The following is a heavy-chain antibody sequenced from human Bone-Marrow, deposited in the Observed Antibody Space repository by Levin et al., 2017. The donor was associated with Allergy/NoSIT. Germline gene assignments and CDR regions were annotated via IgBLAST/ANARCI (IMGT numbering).Heavy chain of an antibody. CDR1: GYTFSDYF. D-gene: IGHD6-19*01. CDR3: ARLPNGQWLERNNYFDH. J-gene: IGHJ4*02. V-gene: IGHV1-2*02. Sequence: GESLKISCQASGYTFSDYFTHWVRQAPGQGLEWMGWVNPNSGGTNYAHHLQGRVTMTSDTSSTTAYMELKSLISDDTAVYYCARLPNGQWLERNNYFDHWGQGTLVTVSS. CDR2: VNPNSGGT.